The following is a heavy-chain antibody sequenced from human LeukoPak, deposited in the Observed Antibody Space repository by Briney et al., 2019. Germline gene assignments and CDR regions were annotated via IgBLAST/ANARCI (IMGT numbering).Heavy chain of an antibody. CDR1: GFTFSSYA. J-gene: IGHJ6*02. CDR3: ARSRVTDRYYYYYYGMDV. V-gene: IGHV3-30-3*01. Sequence: PGGSPRLSCAASGFTFSSYAMHWVRQAPGKGLEWVAVISYDGSNKYYADSVKGRFTISRDNSKNTLYLQMNSLRAEDTAVYYCARSRVTDRYYYYYYGMDVWGQGTTVTVSS. CDR2: ISYDGSNK. D-gene: IGHD1-14*01.